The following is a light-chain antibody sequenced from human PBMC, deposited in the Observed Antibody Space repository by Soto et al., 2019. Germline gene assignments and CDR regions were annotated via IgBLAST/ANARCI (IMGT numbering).Light chain of an antibody. CDR1: SSDVGNYNL. V-gene: IGLV2-23*01. CDR3: TSFARGSTLV. CDR2: ATS. J-gene: IGLJ3*02. Sequence: QSALTQPAAVSGSPGQSITISCTGTSSDVGNYNLVSWYQQYPGKAPKLMIYATSKPPSGVSNRFSGSKSGDTASLTISGLQAEDEADYYCTSFARGSTLVFGGGTQLTVL.